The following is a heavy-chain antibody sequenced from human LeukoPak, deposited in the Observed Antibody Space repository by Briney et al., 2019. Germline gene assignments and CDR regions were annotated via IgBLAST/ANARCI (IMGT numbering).Heavy chain of an antibody. J-gene: IGHJ3*02. D-gene: IGHD3-9*01. CDR1: GYTFTSYG. CDR2: ISAYNGNT. Sequence: ASVKVFCKASGYTFTSYGLSWVRQAPGQGLEWMGWISAYNGNTNYAQKLQGRVTMTTDTSTSTAYMELRSLRSDDTAVYYCARVGAPIFGRDAFDIWGQGTMVTVSS. V-gene: IGHV1-18*01. CDR3: ARVGAPIFGRDAFDI.